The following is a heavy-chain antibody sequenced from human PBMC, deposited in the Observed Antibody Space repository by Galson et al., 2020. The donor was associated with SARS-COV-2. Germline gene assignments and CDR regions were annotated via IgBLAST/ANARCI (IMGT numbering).Heavy chain of an antibody. CDR3: AKGGSSMTTATWFDP. Sequence: AGSLRLSCTFSGYAFSTFAMSWVRQAPGKGLEWVTGFSDSGDKTYYTDSVKGRFTVSRDNSNNTVYLQMNTLRVEDTALYYCAKGGSSMTTATWFDPSGQGTLVTVSS. V-gene: IGHV3-23*01. J-gene: IGHJ5*02. D-gene: IGHD4-17*01. CDR2: FSDSGDKT. CDR1: GYAFSTFA.